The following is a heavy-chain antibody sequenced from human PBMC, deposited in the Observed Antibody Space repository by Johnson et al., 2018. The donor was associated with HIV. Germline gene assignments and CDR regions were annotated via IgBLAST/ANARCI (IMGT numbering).Heavy chain of an antibody. CDR2: ISWNSGSI. D-gene: IGHD3-22*01. V-gene: IGHV3-9*01. CDR3: AKERVYDSSGYPDAFDI. J-gene: IGHJ3*02. Sequence: VQLVESGGGLVQPGMSLRLSCAASGFTFDDYAMHWVRQAPGKGLEWVSGISWNSGSIGHADSVKGRFTISRDNAKNSLYLQMNRLRAEDTALYYCAKERVYDSSGYPDAFDIWGQGTMVTVSS. CDR1: GFTFDDYA.